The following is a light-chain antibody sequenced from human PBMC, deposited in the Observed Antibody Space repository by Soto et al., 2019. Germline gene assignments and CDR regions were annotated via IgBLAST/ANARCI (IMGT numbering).Light chain of an antibody. J-gene: IGKJ1*01. CDR3: QQCGSLPGT. CDR2: GTS. CDR1: QSVNGNY. Sequence: ETVLTQSPGTLSLSPGERATPSCRASQSVNGNYLAWYQQKPGQAPRLLIYGTSSRATGIPDRFSGSGSGTDFTLTISRLEPEDFAVYYCQQCGSLPGTFGQGTKVDIK. V-gene: IGKV3-20*01.